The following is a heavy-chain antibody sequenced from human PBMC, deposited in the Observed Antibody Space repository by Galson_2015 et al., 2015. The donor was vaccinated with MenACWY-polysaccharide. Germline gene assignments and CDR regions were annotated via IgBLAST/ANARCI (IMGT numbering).Heavy chain of an antibody. CDR1: AFTVSSNH. CDR2: IYSGGST. J-gene: IGHJ4*02. CDR3: ARLAVDNYFDY. D-gene: IGHD6-19*01. Sequence: SLRLSCAASAFTVSSNHMSWVRQAPGKGLEWVSVIYSGGSTHYADSVKGRFTISRDNSKNTLYLQMNSLRAEDTALYYCARLAVDNYFDYWGQGTLVAVSS. V-gene: IGHV3-66*01.